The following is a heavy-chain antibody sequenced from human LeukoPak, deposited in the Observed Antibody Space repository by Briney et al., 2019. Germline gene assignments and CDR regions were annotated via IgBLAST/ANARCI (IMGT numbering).Heavy chain of an antibody. Sequence: PSETLSLTCTVSGGSISSYYWSWLRLPPGKGLEWIGYIYYSGSPNYSPSLKSRVTISVDTSKNQFSLKLSSVTAADTAVYYCARQRTFDYWGQGILVTVSS. CDR3: ARQRTFDY. CDR1: GGSISSYY. V-gene: IGHV4-59*08. J-gene: IGHJ4*02. CDR2: IYYSGSP.